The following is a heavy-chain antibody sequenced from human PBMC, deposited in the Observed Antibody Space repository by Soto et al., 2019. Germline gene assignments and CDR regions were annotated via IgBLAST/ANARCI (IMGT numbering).Heavy chain of an antibody. D-gene: IGHD1-26*01. CDR3: ARSRAHIGRYCL. Sequence: ASVKVSFKASGYTFTSYGISWVRQAPGQGLEWMGWISAYNGNTNYAQKLQGRVTMTRDTSTSTVYMELSSLRSEDTAVYYCARSRAHIGRYCLWGEVTLVTFSS. CDR2: ISAYNGNT. CDR1: GYTFTSYG. J-gene: IGHJ4*02. V-gene: IGHV1-18*01.